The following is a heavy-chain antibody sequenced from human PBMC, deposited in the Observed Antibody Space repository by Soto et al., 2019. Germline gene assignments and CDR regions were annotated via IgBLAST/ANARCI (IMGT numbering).Heavy chain of an antibody. CDR2: ISAHTGSS. D-gene: IGHD3-22*01. CDR1: GYTFPSSG. CDR3: ARAFFYQGSDSRGYSFDAFDF. J-gene: IGHJ3*01. V-gene: IGHV1-18*04. Sequence: ASVKVSCKASGYTFPSSGMSWARQPPGQELAWMGWISAHTGSSEYAQRFQDRVTMTTDRSTSTAYMELRSLRSDDTAVYYCARAFFYQGSDSRGYSFDAFDFWGPGTLVTVSS.